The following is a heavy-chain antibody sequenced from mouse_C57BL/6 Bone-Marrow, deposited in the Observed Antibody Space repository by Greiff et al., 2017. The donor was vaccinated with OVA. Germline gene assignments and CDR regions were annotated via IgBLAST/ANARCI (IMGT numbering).Heavy chain of an antibody. V-gene: IGHV1-18*01. J-gene: IGHJ4*01. D-gene: IGHD2-4*01. CDR2: INPNNGGT. CDR3: ASGGYEYDGGWAMDY. CDR1: GYTFTDYN. Sequence: EVQLQQSGPELVKPGASVKIPCKASGYTFTDYNMDWVKQSHGKSLEWIGDINPNNGGTIYNQKFKGKATLTVDKSYSTAYMELRSLTSEDTAVYYCASGGYEYDGGWAMDYWGQGTSVTVSS.